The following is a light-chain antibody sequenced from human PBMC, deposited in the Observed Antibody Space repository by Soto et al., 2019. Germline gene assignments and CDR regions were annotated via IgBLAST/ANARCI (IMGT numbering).Light chain of an antibody. V-gene: IGKV2-28*01. CDR2: LGS. J-gene: IGKJ4*01. CDR1: QSLLHSNGYYC. CDR3: MQALQTPVT. Sequence: DIVMTQSPLSLPVTPGEPASISCRSSQSLLHSNGYYCLDWYLQKPGQPPQLLIYLGSNRASGVPDRFSGSGSGTDFTLKISRVEAEDVGVYYCMQALQTPVTFGGGTKVEIK.